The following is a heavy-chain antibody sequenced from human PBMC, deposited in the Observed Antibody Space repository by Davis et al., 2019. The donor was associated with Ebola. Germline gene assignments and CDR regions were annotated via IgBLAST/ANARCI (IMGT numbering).Heavy chain of an antibody. J-gene: IGHJ5*02. D-gene: IGHD6-13*01. CDR2: MNPNSGNT. CDR3: ARKRAATGSGWFDP. CDR1: GYTFTTYD. V-gene: IGHV1-8*01. Sequence: ASVKVSCKASGYTFTTYDINWVRQATGQGLEWMGWMNPNSGNTGYAQNFQGRVTMTRNTSISTAYMELSSLRSEDTAVYYCARKRAATGSGWFDPWGQGTLVTVSS.